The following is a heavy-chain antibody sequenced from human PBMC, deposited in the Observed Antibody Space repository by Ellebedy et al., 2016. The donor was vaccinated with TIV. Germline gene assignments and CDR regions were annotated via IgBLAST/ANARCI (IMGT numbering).Heavy chain of an antibody. D-gene: IGHD3-16*01. V-gene: IGHV3-23*01. Sequence: GGSLRLSXAASGFACGNSAMNWVRQAPGKGLEWVSVISGGKTDTYYADSVKGRFTISRDTSKNTLYLQMNSLRVDDTAIYYCARGPTWGAWGHGTLVTVSS. CDR1: GFACGNSA. CDR2: ISGGKTDT. J-gene: IGHJ4*03. CDR3: ARGPTWGA.